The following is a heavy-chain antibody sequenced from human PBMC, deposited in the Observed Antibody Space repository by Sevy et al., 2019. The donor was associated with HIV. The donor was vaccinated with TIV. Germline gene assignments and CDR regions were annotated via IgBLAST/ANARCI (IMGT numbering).Heavy chain of an antibody. CDR2: ISRSGGST. CDR3: AKVDVVVPVADYGMDV. CDR1: RFTFSNYA. Sequence: GGSLRLSCAASRFTFSNYAMSWVRQAPGKGLEWVSSISRSGGSTYYADSVKGRFTISRDNSKNTLYLQMNRLRAEDTAVYYGAKVDVVVPVADYGMDVWGQGTTVTVSS. J-gene: IGHJ6*02. D-gene: IGHD2-2*01. V-gene: IGHV3-23*01.